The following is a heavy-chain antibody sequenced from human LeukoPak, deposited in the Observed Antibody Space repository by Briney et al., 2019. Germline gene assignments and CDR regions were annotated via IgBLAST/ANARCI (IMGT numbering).Heavy chain of an antibody. CDR1: GYTFTSYD. J-gene: IGHJ4*02. V-gene: IGHV1-69*13. Sequence: SVKVSCKASGYTFTSYDISWVRQAPGQGLEWMGGIIPILGTANYAQKFQGRVTITADESTSTAYMELSSLRSEDTAVYYCARGHVPAAMNYIDYWGQGTLVTVSS. CDR3: ARGHVPAAMNYIDY. CDR2: IIPILGTA. D-gene: IGHD2-2*01.